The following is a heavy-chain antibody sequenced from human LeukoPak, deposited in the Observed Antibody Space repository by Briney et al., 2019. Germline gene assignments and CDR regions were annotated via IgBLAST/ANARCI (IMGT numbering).Heavy chain of an antibody. V-gene: IGHV7-4-1*02. CDR1: GYKFISYA. J-gene: IGHJ4*02. D-gene: IGHD3-10*01. CDR2: INTETGNP. CDR3: ARGGYYGGSGTYGFFDY. Sequence: ASVKVSCKGSGYKFISYAINWLRQAPGQGLEWMGWINTETGNPTYAQGFTGQFVFSVDTSVSTTYLQISSLRTEDTAVYYCARGGYYGGSGTYGFFDYWGQGSLVTVSS.